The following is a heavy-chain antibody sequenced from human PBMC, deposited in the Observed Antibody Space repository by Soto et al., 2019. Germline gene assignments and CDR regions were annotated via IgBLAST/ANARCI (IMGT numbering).Heavy chain of an antibody. CDR2: IYYSGST. Sequence: QLQLQESGPGLVKPSETLSLTCTVSGVSISSSTYYWGWIRQPPGKGLEWIGNIYYSGSTYYTPSLKSRVTISVDTSKNQFSLKLISVTAADTAVFYCARDYGDYYFDNWGRGTLVTVSS. D-gene: IGHD4-17*01. CDR3: ARDYGDYYFDN. J-gene: IGHJ4*02. V-gene: IGHV4-39*02. CDR1: GVSISSSTYY.